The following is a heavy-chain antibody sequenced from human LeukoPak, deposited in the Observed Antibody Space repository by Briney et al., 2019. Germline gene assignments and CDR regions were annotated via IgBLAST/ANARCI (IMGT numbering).Heavy chain of an antibody. CDR1: GGTFSSYA. CDR2: IIPTFGTA. J-gene: IGHJ4*02. Sequence: ASVKVSCKASGGTFSSYAISWVRQAPGQGLEWMGGIIPTFGTANYAQKFQGRVTITADESTSTAYMELSSLRSEDTAVYYCARPLGPYDSTGDFDYWGQGTLVTVSS. CDR3: ARPLGPYDSTGDFDY. V-gene: IGHV1-69*13. D-gene: IGHD3-22*01.